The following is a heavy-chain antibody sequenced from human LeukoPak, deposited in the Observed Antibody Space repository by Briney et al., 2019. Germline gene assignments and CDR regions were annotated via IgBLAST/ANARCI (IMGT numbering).Heavy chain of an antibody. D-gene: IGHD3-10*02. J-gene: IGHJ6*04. CDR2: ISYDGSNK. V-gene: IGHV3-30*18. Sequence: GRSLRLSCAASGFTFSRYGMHWVRQAPGKGLEWVAVISYDGSNKYYADSVKGRFTISRDNAKNSLYLQMNSLRAEDTAVYYCAELGITMIGGVWGKGTTVTVSS. CDR1: GFTFSRYG. CDR3: AELGITMIGGV.